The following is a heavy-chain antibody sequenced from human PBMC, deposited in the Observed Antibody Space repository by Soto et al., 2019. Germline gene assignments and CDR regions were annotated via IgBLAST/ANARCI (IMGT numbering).Heavy chain of an antibody. J-gene: IGHJ4*02. D-gene: IGHD3-22*01. Sequence: GASVKVSCKASGGTFSSYAMSWVRQAPGQGLELMGGIIPIFGTANYAQKFQGRVTITADESTSTAYMELSSLRSEDTAVYYCARSAYYYDSSGYYPHWGQGTLVIVYS. CDR2: IIPIFGTA. V-gene: IGHV1-69*13. CDR1: GGTFSSYA. CDR3: ARSAYYYDSSGYYPH.